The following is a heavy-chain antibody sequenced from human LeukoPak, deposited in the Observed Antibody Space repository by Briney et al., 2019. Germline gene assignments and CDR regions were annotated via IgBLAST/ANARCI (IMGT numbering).Heavy chain of an antibody. CDR3: AKVGRGDYVWGSYSFDY. V-gene: IGHV4-59*01. J-gene: IGHJ4*02. Sequence: SETLSLTCTVSGCSISSYYWSWIRQPPGKGLEWIGYISNTGSTNYNPSLESRVTISVDTSKNQFSLKLTSVTAADTAVYYCAKVGRGDYVWGSYSFDYWGQGTLVTVSS. CDR1: GCSISSYY. D-gene: IGHD3-16*01. CDR2: ISNTGST.